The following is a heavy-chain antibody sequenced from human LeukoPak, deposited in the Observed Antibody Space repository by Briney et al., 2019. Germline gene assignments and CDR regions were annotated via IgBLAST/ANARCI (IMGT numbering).Heavy chain of an antibody. CDR1: GYTFTSYY. D-gene: IGHD2-15*01. J-gene: IGHJ4*02. CDR2: INPSGGST. CDR3: ARDGPDIVVVVAATLDY. Sequence: ASVKVSCKASGYTFTSYYMHWVRQAPGQGLEWMGIINPSGGSTSYAQKFQGRVTITRDTSTSTVYMELSSLRSEDTAVYYCARDGPDIVVVVAATLDYWGQGTLVTVSS. V-gene: IGHV1-46*01.